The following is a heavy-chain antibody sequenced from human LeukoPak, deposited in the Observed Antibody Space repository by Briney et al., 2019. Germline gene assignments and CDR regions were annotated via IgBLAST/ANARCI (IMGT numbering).Heavy chain of an antibody. CDR1: GGSISSYY. CDR2: IYYSGST. J-gene: IGHJ3*02. V-gene: IGHV4-59*01. Sequence: PSETLSLTCTVSGGSISSYYWSWIRQPPGKGLEWIGYIYYSGSTNYNPSLKSRVTISVDTSKNQFSLKLSSVTAADTAVYYCARVRRTYSSSWYRRDGAFDIWGQGTMVTVSS. D-gene: IGHD6-13*01. CDR3: ARVRRTYSSSWYRRDGAFDI.